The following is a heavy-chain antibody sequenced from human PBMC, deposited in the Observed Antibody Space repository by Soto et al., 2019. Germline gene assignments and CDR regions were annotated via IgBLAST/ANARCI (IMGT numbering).Heavy chain of an antibody. CDR2: IYYSGST. CDR1: GGSISSSSYY. J-gene: IGHJ4*02. Sequence: PSETLSLTCTVSGGSISSSSYYWGWIRQPPGKGLEWIGSIYYSGSTYYNPSLKSRVTISVDTSKNQFSLKLSSVTAADTAVYYCARVPPPTYYFDYWGQGTLVTVSS. V-gene: IGHV4-39*01. CDR3: ARVPPPTYYFDY.